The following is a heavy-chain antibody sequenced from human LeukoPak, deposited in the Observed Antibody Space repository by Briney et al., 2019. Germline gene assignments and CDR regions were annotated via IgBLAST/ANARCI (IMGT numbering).Heavy chain of an antibody. D-gene: IGHD3-9*01. V-gene: IGHV4-4*08. Sequence: PSETLSLTCTGSGDSISSYFWSWIRQPAGKGLEWIGYIYSSGSSYYNPPLKSRVTISVDTSKNQFSLKLRSATDADTAVYYCARTGGRGSALTGYHDYWGQGALVTVPS. CDR3: ARTGGRGSALTGYHDY. CDR2: IYSSGSS. CDR1: GDSISSYF. J-gene: IGHJ4*02.